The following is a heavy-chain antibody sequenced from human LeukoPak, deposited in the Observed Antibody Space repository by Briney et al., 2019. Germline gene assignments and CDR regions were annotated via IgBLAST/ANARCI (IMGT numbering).Heavy chain of an antibody. J-gene: IGHJ4*02. CDR1: GFTFSKYA. Sequence: QTGGSLRLSRAASGFTFSKYAMSWVRQAPGKGLEWVSAISPSDGNTFYADSVKGRFTISRDNSKNTLSLQMNSLRAEDTALYYCAKDSSVPYGITEWGQGTLVTVSS. V-gene: IGHV3-23*01. CDR2: ISPSDGNT. D-gene: IGHD4-17*01. CDR3: AKDSSVPYGITE.